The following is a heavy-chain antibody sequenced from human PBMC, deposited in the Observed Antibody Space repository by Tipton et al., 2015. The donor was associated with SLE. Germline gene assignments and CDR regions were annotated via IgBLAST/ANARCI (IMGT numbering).Heavy chain of an antibody. CDR2: MYTSGST. Sequence: TLSLTCTVSGGSISSGSYYWTWVRQPAGKRLEWIGRMYTSGSTTYNPSLQSRVTISVDTSKNQFSLKLSSVTAADTAVYYCAGGYNYGSGTYGRAYWGQGTLVTVSS. J-gene: IGHJ4*02. CDR1: GGSISSGSYY. CDR3: AGGYNYGSGTYGRAY. D-gene: IGHD3-10*01. V-gene: IGHV4-61*02.